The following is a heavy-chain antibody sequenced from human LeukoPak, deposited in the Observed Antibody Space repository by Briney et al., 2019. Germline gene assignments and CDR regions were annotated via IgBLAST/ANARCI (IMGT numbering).Heavy chain of an antibody. J-gene: IGHJ4*02. CDR2: ISGSGGST. D-gene: IGHD3-3*01. CDR3: AKVVVGDDFWSGYYSDY. Sequence: GGSLLLSCAASGFTFSSYAMSWVRQAPGKGREWVSAISGSGGSTYYADSVKGRFTISRDNSKNTLYLQMNSLRAEDTAVYYCAKVVVGDDFWSGYYSDYWGQGTLVTVSS. V-gene: IGHV3-23*01. CDR1: GFTFSSYA.